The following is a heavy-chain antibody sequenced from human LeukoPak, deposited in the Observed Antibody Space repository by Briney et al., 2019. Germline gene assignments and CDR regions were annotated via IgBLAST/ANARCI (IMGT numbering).Heavy chain of an antibody. V-gene: IGHV3-21*01. D-gene: IGHD3-10*02. CDR1: GFTFGDYA. J-gene: IGHJ6*04. CDR2: ISSSSSYI. CDR3: AELGITMIGGV. Sequence: GGSLRLSCTASGFTFGDYAMSWVRQAPGKGLEGVSSISSSSSYIYYADSVKGRFTISRDNAKNSLYLQMNSLRAEDTAVYYCAELGITMIGGVWGKGTTVTISS.